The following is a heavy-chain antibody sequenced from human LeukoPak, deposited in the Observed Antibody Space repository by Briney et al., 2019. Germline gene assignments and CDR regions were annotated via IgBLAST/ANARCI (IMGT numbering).Heavy chain of an antibody. D-gene: IGHD2-2*01. CDR2: IYYGGNT. CDR3: ARGGYIVVVPAAFDY. J-gene: IGHJ4*02. V-gene: IGHV4-61*01. CDR1: GDSVSSSNYY. Sequence: SETLSLTCAVSGDSVSSSNYYWSWIRQPPGKGREWIGYIYYGGNTNYNPSLQSRVTISVHTSKSQFSLKPSSVTAADTAVYYCARGGYIVVVPAAFDYWGQGTLVTVSS.